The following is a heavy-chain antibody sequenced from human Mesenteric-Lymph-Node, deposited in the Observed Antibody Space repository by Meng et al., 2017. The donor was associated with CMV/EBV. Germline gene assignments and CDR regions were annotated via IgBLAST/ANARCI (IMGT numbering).Heavy chain of an antibody. CDR1: SISRSHW. CDR3: ARIRYCSSTSCWYYFDY. Sequence: SISRSHWWSWVRQPTGKGLECIGEIYQSGSTNYNPSLRSRITMSLDKSKNQFSLKLSSVTAADTAVYYCARIRYCSSTSCWYYFDYWGQGTLVTVSS. D-gene: IGHD2-2*01. V-gene: IGHV4-4*02. CDR2: IYQSGST. J-gene: IGHJ4*02.